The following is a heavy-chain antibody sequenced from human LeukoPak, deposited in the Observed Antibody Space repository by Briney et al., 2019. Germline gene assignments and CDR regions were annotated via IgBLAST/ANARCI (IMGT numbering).Heavy chain of an antibody. V-gene: IGHV1-18*01. CDR3: AKMGLKQWPYNYFDY. Sequence: ASVKVSCKASGYTFTSYGISWVRQAPGQGLEWMGWISAYNGNTNYAQKLQGRVTMTTDTSTSTAYMEQRSLRSDDTAVYYCAKMGLKQWPYNYFDYWGQGTLVTVSS. D-gene: IGHD6-19*01. CDR1: GYTFTSYG. J-gene: IGHJ4*02. CDR2: ISAYNGNT.